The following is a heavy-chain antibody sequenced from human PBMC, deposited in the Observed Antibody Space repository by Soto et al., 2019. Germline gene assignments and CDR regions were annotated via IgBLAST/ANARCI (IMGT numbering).Heavy chain of an antibody. V-gene: IGHV4-59*01. CDR1: GGSISGYY. Sequence: PSETLSLTCTVSGGSISGYYWSWIRQPPGKGLEWIGYMYNTGSTVYNPSFKSRVTISVDTSKNRFSLKLNSVTAADTTVYYCARDLWGYCGTDCYPLDVWGQGTTVTVSS. CDR3: ARDLWGYCGTDCYPLDV. D-gene: IGHD2-21*02. CDR2: MYNTGST. J-gene: IGHJ6*02.